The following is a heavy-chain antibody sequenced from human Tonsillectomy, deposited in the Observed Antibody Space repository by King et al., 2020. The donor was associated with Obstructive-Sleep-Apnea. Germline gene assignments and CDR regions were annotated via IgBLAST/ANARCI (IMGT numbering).Heavy chain of an antibody. V-gene: IGHV4-59*08. Sequence: QLQESGPGLVKPSETLSLTCTVSGGSISHYYWSWIRQPPGKGLEWIGYIYYTESTNYNPPHKSRVTISVDTSKRQLSLNLSSVTAADTAVYYCARRGRSGWYGFDFWGQGTLVTVSS. CDR1: GGSISHYY. D-gene: IGHD6-19*01. CDR2: IYYTEST. J-gene: IGHJ4*02. CDR3: ARRGRSGWYGFDF.